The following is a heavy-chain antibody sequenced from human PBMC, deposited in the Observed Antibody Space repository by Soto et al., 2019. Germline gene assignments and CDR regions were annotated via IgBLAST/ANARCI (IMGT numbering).Heavy chain of an antibody. J-gene: IGHJ4*02. D-gene: IGHD5-12*01. CDR2: IGSAGDT. V-gene: IGHV3-13*04. CDR3: ARARGYSGYDLDYFDY. Sequence: GGSLRLSCTASGFTFSTYDMHWVRQSTEKGLEWVSGIGSAGDTWYPPSVKGRFTIAREDAKNSIYLQMNILRAGDTAVYYCARARGYSGYDLDYFDYWGRGTLVTVSS. CDR1: GFTFSTYD.